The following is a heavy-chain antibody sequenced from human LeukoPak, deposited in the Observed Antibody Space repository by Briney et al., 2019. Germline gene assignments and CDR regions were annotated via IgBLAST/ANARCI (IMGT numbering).Heavy chain of an antibody. J-gene: IGHJ6*03. CDR2: FTSGGST. CDR3: AKDYSRSSSYYMDV. Sequence: AGGSLRLSCAASGFTFSSYAMNWVRQAPGKGLGWVSGFTSGGSTYYTDSVKGRFTISRDNSKNTLHLQMNRLRAEDTAVYYCAKDYSRSSSYYMDVWGKGTTVTVSS. CDR1: GFTFSSYA. V-gene: IGHV3-23*01. D-gene: IGHD6-6*01.